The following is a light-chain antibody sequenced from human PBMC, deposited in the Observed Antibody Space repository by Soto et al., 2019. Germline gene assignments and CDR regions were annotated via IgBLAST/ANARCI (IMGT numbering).Light chain of an antibody. V-gene: IGKV1-17*01. Sequence: DIQMTQSPSSLSASVGDTVTITCRASQAIRNDLGWYQQKPGEAPKRLIYAASYLQDGVPARFSSSGSGTEFTFTISSVQPEDFGSYYCLQHHSSPYTFGQGTKMEI. CDR2: AAS. J-gene: IGKJ2*01. CDR1: QAIRND. CDR3: LQHHSSPYT.